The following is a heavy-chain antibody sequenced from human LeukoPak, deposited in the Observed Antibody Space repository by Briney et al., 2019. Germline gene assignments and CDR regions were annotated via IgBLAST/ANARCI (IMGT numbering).Heavy chain of an antibody. J-gene: IGHJ4*02. V-gene: IGHV3-48*03. CDR1: GFTCNNFE. Sequence: GGSLRLSCAVSGFTCNNFEMNWVRQAPGKGLEWISYISIGESSIYYADSVKGRFTISRDSAKNSLYLQMNSLRVEDTAVYYCAKAEGYDILTGLDYWGQGTLVTVSS. CDR2: ISIGESSI. D-gene: IGHD3-9*01. CDR3: AKAEGYDILTGLDY.